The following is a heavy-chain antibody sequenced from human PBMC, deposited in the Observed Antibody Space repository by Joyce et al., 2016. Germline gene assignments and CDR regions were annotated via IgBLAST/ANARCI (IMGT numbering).Heavy chain of an antibody. CDR1: GYSFSNYW. CDR2: VYPGDSYS. Sequence: EVQLVQSGAEVKKPGESLTISCKGSGYSFSNYWIAWVRQMPGKGLEWVGMVYPGDSYSTYSPSFQGQVSISADNSISTAYLQWSSLKASDTAMYYCARRGLATRPPSLFDPWGHGTLVTVSS. CDR3: ARRGLATRPPSLFDP. D-gene: IGHD6-6*01. J-gene: IGHJ5*02. V-gene: IGHV5-51*01.